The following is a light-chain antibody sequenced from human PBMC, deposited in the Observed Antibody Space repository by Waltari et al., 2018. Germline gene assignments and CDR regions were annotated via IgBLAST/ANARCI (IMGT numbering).Light chain of an antibody. CDR3: QQSYSTPST. CDR1: QSISSY. J-gene: IGKJ2*02. V-gene: IGKV1-39*01. CDR2: AAS. Sequence: DIQMTQSPSSLSASVGDRVTITCRASQSISSYFNWYQQKPGKAPKLLIYAASSLQSGVPSSFSGSGSEKDFTLNISSLPPEDVAPYYCQQSYSTPSTFGQGTKLEIK.